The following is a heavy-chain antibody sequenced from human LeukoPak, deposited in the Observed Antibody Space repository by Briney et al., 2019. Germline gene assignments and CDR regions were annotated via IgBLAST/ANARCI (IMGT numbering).Heavy chain of an antibody. Sequence: GGSLRLSCAASGFTFSSYEMNWVRQAPGKGLEWVSFIGASGTTIYYADSVKGRFTISRNNAKHSLYLQMNNLRAEDTAIYYCARLSDALGYWGQGTLVTVSS. J-gene: IGHJ4*02. D-gene: IGHD2-21*02. CDR1: GFTFSSYE. V-gene: IGHV3-48*03. CDR2: IGASGTTI. CDR3: ARLSDALGY.